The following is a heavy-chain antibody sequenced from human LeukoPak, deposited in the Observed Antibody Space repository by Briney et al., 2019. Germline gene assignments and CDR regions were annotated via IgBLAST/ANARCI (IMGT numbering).Heavy chain of an antibody. V-gene: IGHV3-30*02. J-gene: IGHJ4*02. Sequence: GGSLRLSCAASGFTFSSYGMHWVRQAPGKGLEWLAFIRYDESDKYYADSVRGRFTISRDNSRNTLFLQVNSLRLEDTTVYYCAKGRNYGSGSSTPHYDYWGQGTLVIVSS. D-gene: IGHD3-10*01. CDR2: IRYDESDK. CDR1: GFTFSSYG. CDR3: AKGRNYGSGSSTPHYDY.